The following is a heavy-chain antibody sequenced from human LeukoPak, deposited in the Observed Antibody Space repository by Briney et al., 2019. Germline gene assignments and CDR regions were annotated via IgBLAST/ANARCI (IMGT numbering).Heavy chain of an antibody. D-gene: IGHD6-19*01. CDR3: ASGVAGTDYFDY. CDR2: IYYSGST. CDR1: GGSIGSYY. J-gene: IGHJ4*02. V-gene: IGHV4-59*01. Sequence: SETLSLTCTVSGGSIGSYYWSWIRQPPGKGLEWIGYIYYSGSTNYNPSLKSRVTISVDTSKNQFSLKLSSVTAADTAVYYCASGVAGTDYFDYWGQGTLVTVSS.